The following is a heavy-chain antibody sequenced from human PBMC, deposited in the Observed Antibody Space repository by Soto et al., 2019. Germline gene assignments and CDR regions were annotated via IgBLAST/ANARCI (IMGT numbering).Heavy chain of an antibody. Sequence: QVQLVESGGGVVQPGRSLRLSCAASGFTFSSYGMHWVRQAPGKGLEWVAVIWYDGSNKYYADSVKGRFTISRDNSKNTLYLQMNSLRAEDTAVYYCASGGDGDYFGYFDYWGQGTLVTVSS. V-gene: IGHV3-33*01. D-gene: IGHD4-17*01. CDR2: IWYDGSNK. CDR3: ASGGDGDYFGYFDY. CDR1: GFTFSSYG. J-gene: IGHJ4*02.